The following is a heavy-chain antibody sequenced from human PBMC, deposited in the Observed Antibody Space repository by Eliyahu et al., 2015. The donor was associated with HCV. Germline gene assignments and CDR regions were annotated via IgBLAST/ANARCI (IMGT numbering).Heavy chain of an antibody. V-gene: IGHV1-2*02. CDR3: ARGRVLVAGTRRQEYGMDV. CDR1: XYTFIGYX. D-gene: IGHD6-19*01. J-gene: IGHJ6*02. CDR2: IDPKSGGX. Sequence: QMQLVQSGAEVKKPGASVKXSCXASXYTFIGYXXHWVRQAPGQGLEWMGWIDPKSGGXNHXQKFQGRVTMTRDTSISTAYMELSRLRSDDTAVYYCARGRVLVAGTRRQEYGMDVWGQGTTVTVS.